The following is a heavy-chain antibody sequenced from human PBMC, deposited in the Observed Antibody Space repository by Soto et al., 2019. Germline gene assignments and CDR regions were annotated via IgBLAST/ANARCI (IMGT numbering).Heavy chain of an antibody. CDR3: AKRDNTGTGAFDI. V-gene: IGHV3-23*01. CDR1: GFTLNSYA. D-gene: IGHD6-13*01. J-gene: IGHJ3*02. CDR2: VDSSGGHT. Sequence: TGGSLRLSCAASGFTLNSYAMSWVRQAPGQGLHWVSAVDSSGGHTYYADSVKGRFTISRDNSKGTLYLQMNSLRDEDTAVYYCAKRDNTGTGAFDISGQGTVVTVSS.